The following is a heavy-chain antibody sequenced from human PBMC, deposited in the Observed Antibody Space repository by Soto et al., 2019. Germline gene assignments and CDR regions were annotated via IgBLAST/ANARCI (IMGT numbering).Heavy chain of an antibody. CDR2: INPETGGT. CDR1: GYTFTGYY. J-gene: IGHJ6*02. D-gene: IGHD2-2*01. Sequence: ASVKVSCKASGYTFTGYYVHWVREAPGQGLEWMGWINPETGGTSYAQKFQGRVTLSRDTSINTAYLEVSRLRFDDAAVYFCATERYQVTSDGMDVWGQGTTVTVSS. CDR3: ATERYQVTSDGMDV. V-gene: IGHV1-2*02.